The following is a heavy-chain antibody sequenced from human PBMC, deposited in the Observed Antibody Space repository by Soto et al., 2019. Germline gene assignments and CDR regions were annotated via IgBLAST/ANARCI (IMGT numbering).Heavy chain of an antibody. J-gene: IGHJ6*02. Sequence: PGGSLRLSCAASGFTVSSYAMSWVRQAPGKGLEWVSAISGSGGSTYYADSVKGRFTISRDNSKNTLYLQMNSLRAEDTAVYYCAKDLLRFGESYYGMDVWGQGTTVTVSS. V-gene: IGHV3-23*01. CDR1: GFTVSSYA. D-gene: IGHD3-10*01. CDR3: AKDLLRFGESYYGMDV. CDR2: ISGSGGST.